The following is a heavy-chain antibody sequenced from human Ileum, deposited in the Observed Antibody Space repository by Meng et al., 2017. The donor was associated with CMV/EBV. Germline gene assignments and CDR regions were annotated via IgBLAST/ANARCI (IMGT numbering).Heavy chain of an antibody. CDR3: VKSKDFGDSCPGAS. CDR2: IIANGGIT. V-gene: IGHV3-23*04. CDR1: GLTVSGNY. Sequence: LVESGGGLVQPGGSLGLSGAASGLTVSGNYMSWVRQAPGKGLEWVSTIIANGGITYYAQSVRGRFTISRDNSKNTLYLQMDSLRAEDTALYYCVKSKDFGDSCPGASWGQGILVTASS. D-gene: IGHD4-17*01. J-gene: IGHJ5*02.